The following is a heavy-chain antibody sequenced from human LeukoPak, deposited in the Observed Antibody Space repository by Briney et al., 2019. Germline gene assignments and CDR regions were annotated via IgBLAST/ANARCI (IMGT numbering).Heavy chain of an antibody. CDR2: IKSKTNGGTT. D-gene: IGHD6-13*01. CDR3: TTGGTLAAAVFESDY. Sequence: PGGSLRLSCTASGFTFTNAWMSWVRQAPGKGLEWVGRIKSKTNGGTTDYAAPVKGRFTISRDDSKNTLYLQMNSLKTEDTAVYYCTTGGTLAAAVFESDYWGQGTLVTVSS. V-gene: IGHV3-15*01. CDR1: GFTFTNAW. J-gene: IGHJ4*02.